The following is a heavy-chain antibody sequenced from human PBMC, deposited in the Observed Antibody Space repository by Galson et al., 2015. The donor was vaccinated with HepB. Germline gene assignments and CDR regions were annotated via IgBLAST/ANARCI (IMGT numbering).Heavy chain of an antibody. D-gene: IGHD5-12*01. CDR3: ARVPATIKGIYYYYYGMDV. J-gene: IGHJ6*02. CDR2: IYYSGST. CDR1: GGSISSYY. V-gene: IGHV4-59*01. Sequence: SGGSISSYYWSWIRQPPGKGLEWIGYIYYSGSTNYNPSLKSRVTISVDTSKNQFSLKLSSVTAADTAVYYCARVPATIKGIYYYYYGMDVWGQGTTVTVSS.